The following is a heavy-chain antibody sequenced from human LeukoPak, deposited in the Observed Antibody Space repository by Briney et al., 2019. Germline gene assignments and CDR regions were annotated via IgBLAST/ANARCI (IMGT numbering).Heavy chain of an antibody. D-gene: IGHD6-13*01. V-gene: IGHV4-34*01. CDR2: INHSGST. J-gene: IGHJ5*02. CDR1: GGSFSGYY. Sequence: SETLSLTCAVYGGSFSGYYWSWIRQPPGKGLEWIGEINHSGSTNYNPSLKSRVTISVDTSKNQFSLKLSSVTAADTAVYYCARLGSSWYFEWFDPWGQGTLVTVSS. CDR3: ARLGSSWYFEWFDP.